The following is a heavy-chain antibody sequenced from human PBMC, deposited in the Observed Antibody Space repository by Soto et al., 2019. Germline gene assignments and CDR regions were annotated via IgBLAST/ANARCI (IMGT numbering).Heavy chain of an antibody. J-gene: IGHJ4*02. Sequence: EVQLVESGGGLIQPGGSLRLSCAASGFTVSSKYMTWVRQAPGKGLEWVSVIYGGGTTYYADSVKGRFTISRDNSKNTLYLQVNSGRAEDTAVYYCVQATGWPGFDFWGQGTLVTVSS. V-gene: IGHV3-53*01. CDR3: VQATGWPGFDF. CDR1: GFTVSSKY. CDR2: IYGGGTT. D-gene: IGHD6-19*01.